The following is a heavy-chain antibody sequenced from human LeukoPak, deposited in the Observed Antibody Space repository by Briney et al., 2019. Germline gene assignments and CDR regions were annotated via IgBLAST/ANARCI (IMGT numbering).Heavy chain of an antibody. Sequence: SETLSLTCTVSGGSISSSSYYWGWIRQPPGKGLEWIGSIYYSGSTYYNPSLKSRVTLSVDTSKNQFPLKLSSVTAADTAVYYCARHPTGVATISPWGQGTLVTVSS. CDR3: ARHPTGVATISP. V-gene: IGHV4-39*01. D-gene: IGHD5-12*01. CDR2: IYYSGST. J-gene: IGHJ5*02. CDR1: GGSISSSSYY.